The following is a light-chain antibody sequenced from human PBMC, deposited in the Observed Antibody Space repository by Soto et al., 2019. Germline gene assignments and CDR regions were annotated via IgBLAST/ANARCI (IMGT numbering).Light chain of an antibody. V-gene: IGKV3-15*01. CDR3: QQYNNWPYT. J-gene: IGKJ2*01. CDR2: GAS. CDR1: QSVSSN. Sequence: EIVMTQSPATLSVSPGERAFLSCRASQSVSSNLAWYQQKPGQAPRLLIYGASTRATGIPARFSGSGSGTEFILTISSLQSEDFAVYYCQQYNNWPYTFGQGTKLEIK.